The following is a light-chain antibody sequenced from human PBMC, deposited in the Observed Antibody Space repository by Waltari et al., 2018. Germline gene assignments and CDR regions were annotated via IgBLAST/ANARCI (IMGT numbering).Light chain of an antibody. CDR2: DAS. CDR3: QQRSNWPWT. J-gene: IGKJ1*01. Sequence: EIVLTQSPATLSLSPGERATLSCRASQSVSSYFAWYQQKPGQAPRLLIYDASNRATGIPARFIGSGSGTDFTLTISSLEPEDFAVYYCQQRSNWPWTFGQGTKVEIK. CDR1: QSVSSY. V-gene: IGKV3-11*01.